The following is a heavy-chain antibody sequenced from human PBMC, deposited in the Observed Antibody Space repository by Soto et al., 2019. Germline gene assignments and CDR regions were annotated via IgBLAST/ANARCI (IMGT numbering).Heavy chain of an antibody. V-gene: IGHV5-10-1*01. CDR1: GYSFTSYW. J-gene: IGHJ6*02. Sequence: GESLKISCKGSGYSFTSYWISWVRQMPGKGLEWMGRIDPSDSYTNYSPSFQGHVTISADKSISTAYLQWSSLKASDTAMYYCARRYCGGDCYPDYYYYYGMDVWGHGTTVTVSS. D-gene: IGHD2-21*02. CDR3: ARRYCGGDCYPDYYYYYGMDV. CDR2: IDPSDSYT.